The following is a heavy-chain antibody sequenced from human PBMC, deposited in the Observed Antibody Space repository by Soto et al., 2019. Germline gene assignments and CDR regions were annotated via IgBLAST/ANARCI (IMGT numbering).Heavy chain of an antibody. Sequence: SETLSLTCTVSGRTFSINADFWYLAWIRQPPGKGLEWIGSIDNGGNTYYNPPLKGRVIISADTSKNQFSLSLNSVTAADTAVYYCVKRSLLVAATWGQGILVTVSS. V-gene: IGHV4-39*01. CDR2: IDNGGNT. CDR1: GRTFSINADF. J-gene: IGHJ4*02. D-gene: IGHD2-21*01. CDR3: VKRSLLVAAT.